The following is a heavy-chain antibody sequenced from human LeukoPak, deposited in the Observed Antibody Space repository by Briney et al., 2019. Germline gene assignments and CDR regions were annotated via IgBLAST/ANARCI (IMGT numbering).Heavy chain of an antibody. D-gene: IGHD3-10*01. J-gene: IGHJ6*02. V-gene: IGHV4-4*07. Sequence: SETLSLTCTVSGGSISSYYWSWIRQPAGKGLEWIGRIYTSGSTNYNPSLKSRVTMSVDTSKNQFSLKLSSVTAADTAVYYCAREVSRYRAIIYYYYGMDVWGQGTTVTVSS. CDR3: AREVSRYRAIIYYYYGMDV. CDR2: IYTSGST. CDR1: GGSISSYY.